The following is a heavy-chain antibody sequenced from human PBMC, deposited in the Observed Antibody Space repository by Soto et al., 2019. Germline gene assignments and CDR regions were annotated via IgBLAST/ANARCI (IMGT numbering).Heavy chain of an antibody. V-gene: IGHV3-53*01. CDR1: GFTFTGND. CDR3: AARPLLPGAP. J-gene: IGHJ3*01. CDR2: LYSSGGT. Sequence: EVQLVESGGGLIQPGGSLRLSCAASGFTFTGNDMNWVRQAPGKGLEWVSLLYSSGGTYYAGSVKGRFTISRDNSNNTLYLQRSGRRAEDSAAYYWAARPLLPGAPWGQGTMVTVSS. D-gene: IGHD3-22*01.